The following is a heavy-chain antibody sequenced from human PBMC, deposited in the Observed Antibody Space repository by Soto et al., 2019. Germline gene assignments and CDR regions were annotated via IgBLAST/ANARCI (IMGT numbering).Heavy chain of an antibody. CDR1: GYTFTSYD. CDR2: MNPNSGNT. J-gene: IGHJ6*03. V-gene: IGHV1-8*01. CDR3: ARGNPFYDFWSGYTWNNYYYYYYMDV. D-gene: IGHD3-3*01. Sequence: ASVKVSCKASGYTFTSYDINWVRQATGQGLERMEWMNPNSGNTGYAQKFQGRVTMTRNTSISTAYMELSSLRSEDTAVYYCARGNPFYDFWSGYTWNNYYYYYYMDVWGKGTTVTVSS.